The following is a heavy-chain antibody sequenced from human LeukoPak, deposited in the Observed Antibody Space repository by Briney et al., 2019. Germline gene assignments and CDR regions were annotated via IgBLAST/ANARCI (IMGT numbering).Heavy chain of an antibody. D-gene: IGHD3-22*01. V-gene: IGHV3-30-3*01. Sequence: GGSLRLSCAASGFTFSDYALHWVRQAPGKGLEWVAVISYDGSNKYYADSVKGRFTVSRDNSKNTLYLQMNSLRAEDTAVYYCARSDHYDSNGYYDYWGQGTLVTVSS. CDR2: ISYDGSNK. CDR3: ARSDHYDSNGYYDY. J-gene: IGHJ4*02. CDR1: GFTFSDYA.